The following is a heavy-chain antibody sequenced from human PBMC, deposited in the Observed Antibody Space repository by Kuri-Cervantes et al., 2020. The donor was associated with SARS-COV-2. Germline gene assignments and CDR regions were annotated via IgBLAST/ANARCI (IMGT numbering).Heavy chain of an antibody. Sequence: GGSLRLSCAASGFMFSNYWMNWVRQPKGKGLEWVAKVKADGSETYYADSVKGRFIVSRDNVKKSLDLQMNSLRLEDTAIYYCARDKFGTYDHDGGGYYTSSDHWFDHWGQGTRVPSPQ. CDR3: ARDKFGTYDHDGGGYYTSSDHWFDH. V-gene: IGHV3-7*05. D-gene: IGHD3-22*01. CDR2: VKADGSET. CDR1: GFMFSNYW. J-gene: IGHJ5*02.